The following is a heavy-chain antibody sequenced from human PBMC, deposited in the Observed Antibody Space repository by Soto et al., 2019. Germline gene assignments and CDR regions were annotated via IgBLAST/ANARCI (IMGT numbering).Heavy chain of an antibody. J-gene: IGHJ5*02. CDR3: ARRNYYDRARFDP. V-gene: IGHV4-31*03. Sequence: PSETLSLTCTVSGGSISSGGYYWSWIRQHPGKGLEWIGYIYYSGSTYYNPSLKSRVTIPVDTSKNQFSLKLSSVTAADTAVYYCARRNYYDRARFDPWGQGTLVTVSS. D-gene: IGHD3-22*01. CDR2: IYYSGST. CDR1: GGSISSGGYY.